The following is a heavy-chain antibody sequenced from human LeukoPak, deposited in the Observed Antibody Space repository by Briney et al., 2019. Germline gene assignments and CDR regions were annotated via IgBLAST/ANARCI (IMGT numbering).Heavy chain of an antibody. CDR3: ARAFGVPQIRQKNPNWFFQFDP. J-gene: IGHJ5*02. CDR1: GYTFTGYY. D-gene: IGHD3-3*01. CDR2: ISAYNGNT. Sequence: GASVKVSCKASGYTFTGYYMHWVRQAPGQGLEWMGWISAYNGNTNYAQKLQGRVTMTTDTSTSTAYMELRSLRSDDTAVYYCARAFGVPQIRQKNPNWFFQFDPWGQGTLVTVSS. V-gene: IGHV1-18*04.